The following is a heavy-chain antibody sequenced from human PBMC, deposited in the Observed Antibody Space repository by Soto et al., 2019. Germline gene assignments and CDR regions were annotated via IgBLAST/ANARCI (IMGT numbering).Heavy chain of an antibody. CDR2: INPGGVST. CDR3: ARGGNGDNVGYWYFDL. D-gene: IGHD4-17*01. J-gene: IGHJ2*01. V-gene: IGHV1-46*01. CDR1: GYTFTTYY. Sequence: QVQLVQSGAEVKKPGASVEVSCKASGYTFTTYYIHWVRHAPGQGLEWMGVINPGGVSTKYAQKFQDKVTMPTDPSTSTVYMDLSSLRSEDTAVYFCARGGNGDNVGYWYFDLWGRGTQVTVSP.